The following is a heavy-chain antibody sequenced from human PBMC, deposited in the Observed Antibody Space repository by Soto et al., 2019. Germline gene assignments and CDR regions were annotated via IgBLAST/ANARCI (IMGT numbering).Heavy chain of an antibody. D-gene: IGHD3-3*01. J-gene: IGHJ4*02. CDR3: AREHDFWVGYSFDY. V-gene: IGHV1-69*05. CDR2: IIPIFGTA. Sequence: ASVKVSCKASGGTFSSYAISWVRQAPGQGLEWMGGIIPIFGTANYAQKFQGRVTITTDTFGTTAYMDLRSLTSEDTAVYFCAREHDFWVGYSFDYWGQGTPVTVSS. CDR1: GGTFSSYA.